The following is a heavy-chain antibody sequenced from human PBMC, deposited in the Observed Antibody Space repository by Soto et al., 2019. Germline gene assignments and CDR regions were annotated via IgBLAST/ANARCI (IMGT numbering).Heavy chain of an antibody. J-gene: IGHJ4*02. CDR1: GYTFSSYG. CDR2: ISGYNGNT. D-gene: IGHD3-16*01. V-gene: IGHV1-18*01. Sequence: QVQLVQSGPEVKRPGASMKVSCQASGYTFSSYGISWVRQAPGQGLEWMGWISGYNGNTKHALKFLGRVTLTTDTSTSTAYMELRSLRSDDTAVFYCARALGGDQVYYFDSWVQGTLVTVSS. CDR3: ARALGGDQVYYFDS.